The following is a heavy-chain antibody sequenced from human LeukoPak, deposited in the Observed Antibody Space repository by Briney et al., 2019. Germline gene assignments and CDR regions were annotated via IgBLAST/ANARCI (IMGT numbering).Heavy chain of an antibody. Sequence: PGRSLRLSFSASGFTFSSYGMESVRQAPGKGLEWVALISYDGRNKYYADSVKGPFTISRYNSNNSLNLQLNSLTTEHIALYYGAKGTTIPPNYASGSYHETNAQFDGWGQGTLVTVSS. CDR3: AKGTTIPPNYASGSYHETNAQFDG. V-gene: IGHV3-30*18. CDR2: ISYDGRNK. CDR1: GFTFSSYG. J-gene: IGHJ4*02. D-gene: IGHD3-10*01.